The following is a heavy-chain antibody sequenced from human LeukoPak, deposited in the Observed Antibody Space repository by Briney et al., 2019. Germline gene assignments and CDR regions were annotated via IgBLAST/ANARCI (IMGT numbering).Heavy chain of an antibody. Sequence: PSETLSLTCAVSGYSISSSNWWGWIRQPPGKGLEWIGYIYYSGTIYYNPSLKSRVTISVDTSKNQFSLKLSSVTAADTAVYYCARRANYDILTGYYWIRTRPGFDYWGQGTLVTVSS. CDR3: ARRANYDILTGYYWIRTRPGFDY. CDR1: GYSISSSNW. D-gene: IGHD3-9*01. V-gene: IGHV4-28*05. CDR2: IYYSGTI. J-gene: IGHJ4*02.